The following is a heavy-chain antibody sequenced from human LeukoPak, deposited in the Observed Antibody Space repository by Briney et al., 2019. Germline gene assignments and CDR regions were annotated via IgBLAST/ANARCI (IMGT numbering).Heavy chain of an antibody. D-gene: IGHD3-10*01. CDR2: IYHSGSI. J-gene: IGHJ4*02. V-gene: IGHV4-38-2*01. CDR3: ARGATIVRGPIDY. Sequence: SETLSLTCAVSGYSISRGYYWGWIRQPPGKGLEWIGSIYHSGSIYYNPSLKRRVTIAVDTPKNQFSLKLNSVTAADTAVYYCARGATIVRGPIDYWGQGTLVTVSS. CDR1: GYSISRGYY.